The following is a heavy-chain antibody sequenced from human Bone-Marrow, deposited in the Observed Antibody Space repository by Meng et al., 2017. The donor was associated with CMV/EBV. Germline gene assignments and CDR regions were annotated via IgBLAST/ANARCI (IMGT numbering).Heavy chain of an antibody. CDR1: GYTFTGYY. V-gene: IGHV1-2*02. D-gene: IGHD3-3*01. CDR3: ARGGFLEWLESGGWFDP. CDR2: INPNSGGT. J-gene: IGHJ5*02. Sequence: ASVKVSCKASGYTFTGYYMHWVRQAPGQGLEWMGWINPNSGGTNYAQKFQGRVTMTRDTSISTAYMELSRLRSDDTAVYYCARGGFLEWLESGGWFDPWGQGTLVTVSS.